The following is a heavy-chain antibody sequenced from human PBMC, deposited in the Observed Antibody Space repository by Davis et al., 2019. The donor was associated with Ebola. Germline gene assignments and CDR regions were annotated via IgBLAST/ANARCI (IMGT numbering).Heavy chain of an antibody. CDR2: IKQDGSET. V-gene: IGHV3-7*01. CDR1: GFTLSTFW. D-gene: IGHD6-19*01. J-gene: IGHJ4*02. Sequence: PGGSLRLSCAASGFTLSTFWMSWVRQAPGKGLEWVANIKQDGSETYYVEPVKGRFTISRDNVKNSVYLQMNSLRADDTAFYYCARLLGSAGDYWGQGTLVTVSS. CDR3: ARLLGSAGDY.